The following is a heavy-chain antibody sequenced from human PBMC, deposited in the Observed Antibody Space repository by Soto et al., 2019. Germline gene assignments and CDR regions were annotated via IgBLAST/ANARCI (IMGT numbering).Heavy chain of an antibody. CDR3: TAGLGYYDPYGMDV. V-gene: IGHV3-15*01. D-gene: IGHD3-22*01. CDR2: FKSETDGGTT. CDR1: EFTFGDAW. J-gene: IGHJ6*02. Sequence: EVQLVESGGGLVQPGGSLRLSCAASEFTFGDAWMTWVRQIPGKGLEWLGRFKSETDGGTTDYAAPVKGRFTISGDDSKSTLYLQMNSLKTADTAVYYCTAGLGYYDPYGMDVWGHGTTVTVSS.